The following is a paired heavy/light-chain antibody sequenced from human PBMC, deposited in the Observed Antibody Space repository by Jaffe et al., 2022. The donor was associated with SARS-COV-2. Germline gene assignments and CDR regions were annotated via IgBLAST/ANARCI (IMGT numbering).Heavy chain of an antibody. CDR1: GFTFSSYA. D-gene: IGHD3-22*01. CDR3: AKNADYYDSSAHY. CDR2: IEGRDTTT. Sequence: EVQLLESGGGLVQPGGSLRLSCAASGFTFSSYAMSWVRQAPGKGLEWVSTIEGRDTTTYHAASVKGRFTISRENSKNTLYLQMNSLRDEDTAVYYCAKNADYYDSSAHYWGQGTLVAVSS. J-gene: IGHJ4*02. V-gene: IGHV3-23*01.
Light chain of an antibody. CDR3: QQYYSAPLT. CDR1: QSVLYSSNNKNY. V-gene: IGKV4-1*01. Sequence: DIVMTQSPDSLAVSLGERATINCKSSQSVLYSSNNKNYLAWYQQKAGQPPKLLIHWASTRESGVPDRFSGSGSGTDFTLTINSLQAEDVAVYYCQQYYSAPLTFGGGTKVEIK. CDR2: WAS. J-gene: IGKJ4*01.